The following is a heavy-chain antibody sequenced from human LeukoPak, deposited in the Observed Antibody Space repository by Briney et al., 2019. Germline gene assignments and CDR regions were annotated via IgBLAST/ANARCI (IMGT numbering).Heavy chain of an antibody. CDR2: IYSSGST. D-gene: IGHD2-2*02. Sequence: SETLSLTCTVSGGSISSYYWNWIRQPPGKGLEWIGSIYSSGSTNYNPSLKSRVTISVDTSKNQFSLKLSSVTAADTAVYYCASAEGGARVVPAAIRDNWFDPWGQGTLVTVSS. V-gene: IGHV4-59*01. J-gene: IGHJ5*02. CDR1: GGSISSYY. CDR3: ASAEGGARVVPAAIRDNWFDP.